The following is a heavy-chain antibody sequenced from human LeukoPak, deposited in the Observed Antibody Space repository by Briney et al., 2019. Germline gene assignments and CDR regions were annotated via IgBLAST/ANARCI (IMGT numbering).Heavy chain of an antibody. V-gene: IGHV1-24*01. Sequence: ASVRVPCKVSGYTLTEVSMHWVRQAPGKGLEWMGGFDPEDGETIYAQKFQGRVTMTEDTSIHPAYMELSSLRSEDTAVYYCATTVVGATGTGYWGQGTLVTVSS. J-gene: IGHJ4*02. CDR2: FDPEDGET. CDR3: ATTVVGATGTGY. D-gene: IGHD1-26*01. CDR1: GYTLTEVS.